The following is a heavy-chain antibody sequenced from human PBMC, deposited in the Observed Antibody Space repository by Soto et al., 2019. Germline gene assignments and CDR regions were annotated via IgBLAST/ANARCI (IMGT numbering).Heavy chain of an antibody. CDR2: IYYSGTT. CDR3: ARDSTVWFGPSYYYYAVDV. D-gene: IGHD2-21*01. V-gene: IGHV4-31*03. J-gene: IGHJ6*02. CDR1: GDSINSGGYY. Sequence: QVQLQESGPGLVKPSQTLSLTCTVSGDSINSGGYYLSWIRQHPGRGLEWFGYIYYSGTTYYNPSLKSRVSISVNTSKNQFSLRLSSVTVADTAVYYCARDSTVWFGPSYYYYAVDVWGQGTTVTVSS.